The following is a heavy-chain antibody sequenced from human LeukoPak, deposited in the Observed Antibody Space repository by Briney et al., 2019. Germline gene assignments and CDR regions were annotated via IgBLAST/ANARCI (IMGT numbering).Heavy chain of an antibody. D-gene: IGHD5-18*01. CDR1: GGTFSSYA. CDR3: ARTGLQLWSDAFDI. V-gene: IGHV1-69*05. J-gene: IGHJ3*02. Sequence: SVKVSCKASGGTFSSYAISWVRQAPGQGLEWMGRIIRIFGTANYAQKFQGRVTITTDESTSTAYMELSSLKSEDTAVYYCARTGLQLWSDAFDIWGQGTMVTVSS. CDR2: IIRIFGTA.